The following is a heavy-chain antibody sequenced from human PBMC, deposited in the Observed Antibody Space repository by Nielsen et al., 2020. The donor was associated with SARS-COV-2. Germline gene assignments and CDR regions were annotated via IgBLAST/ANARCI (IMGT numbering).Heavy chain of an antibody. CDR3: ARVGGQYNWFDP. CDR2: INAGNGNT. J-gene: IGHJ5*02. Sequence: ASVKVSCKASGYTFTSYAMHWVRQAPGQRLEWMGWINAGNGNTKYSQKFQGRVTITRDTSASTAYMELSSLRSEDTAVYYCARVGGQYNWFDPWGQGTLVTVSS. V-gene: IGHV1-3*01. CDR1: GYTFTSYA. D-gene: IGHD2-15*01.